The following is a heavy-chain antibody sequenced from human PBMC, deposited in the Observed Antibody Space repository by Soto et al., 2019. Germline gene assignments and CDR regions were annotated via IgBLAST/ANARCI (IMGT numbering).Heavy chain of an antibody. CDR3: ATIVGATSGWFDP. V-gene: IGHV4-30-4*01. Sequence: SETLSLTCTVSGCSISSGDYYWSWIRQPPGKGLEWIGYIYYNGGTYYNPPLKSRLTISVEMSKNQFSLRLNSVTAADTAVYYCATIVGATSGWFDPWGQGTLVTVSS. J-gene: IGHJ5*02. D-gene: IGHD1-26*01. CDR2: IYYNGGT. CDR1: GCSISSGDYY.